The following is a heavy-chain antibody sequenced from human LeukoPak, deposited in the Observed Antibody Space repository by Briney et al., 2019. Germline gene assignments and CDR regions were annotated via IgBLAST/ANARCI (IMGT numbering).Heavy chain of an antibody. V-gene: IGHV4-39*07. J-gene: IGHJ5*02. CDR2: IYYSGTT. CDR1: GGSISSSPYY. D-gene: IGHD4-17*01. Sequence: PSETLSLTCTVSGGSISSSPYYWGWIRQPPGKGLEWIGSIYYSGTTHYSPSLKSRVTISVDTSKNQFSLKLSSVTAADTAVYYCAREQRTTALTSFDPWGQGTLVTVSS. CDR3: AREQRTTALTSFDP.